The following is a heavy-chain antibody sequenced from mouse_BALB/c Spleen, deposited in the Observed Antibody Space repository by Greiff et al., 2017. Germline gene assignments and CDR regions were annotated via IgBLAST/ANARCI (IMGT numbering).Heavy chain of an antibody. CDR3: TREGWGWGY. Sequence: LQQPGSELVRPGASVKLSCKASGYTFTSYWMHWVKQRPGQGLEWIGNIYPGSGSTNYDEKFKSKATLTVDTSSSTAYMQLSSLTSEDSAVYYCTREGWGWGYWGQGTLVTVSA. CDR1: GYTFTSYW. J-gene: IGHJ3*01. D-gene: IGHD3-3*01. V-gene: IGHV1S22*01. CDR2: IYPGSGST.